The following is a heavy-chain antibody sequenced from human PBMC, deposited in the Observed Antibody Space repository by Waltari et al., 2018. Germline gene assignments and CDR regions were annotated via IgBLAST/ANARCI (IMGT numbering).Heavy chain of an antibody. J-gene: IGHJ4*02. V-gene: IGHV1-69*01. CDR1: GGTFSSYA. CDR3: AAPRDGYNPFDY. D-gene: IGHD5-12*01. CDR2: IIPIFGTV. Sequence: QVQLVQSGAEVKKPGSSVKVSCQASGGTFSSYAIRWVRQAPGQGLEWMGGIIPIFGTVNYAQKFQGRVTITADESTSTAYMELSSLRSEDTAVYYCAAPRDGYNPFDYWGQGTLVTVSS.